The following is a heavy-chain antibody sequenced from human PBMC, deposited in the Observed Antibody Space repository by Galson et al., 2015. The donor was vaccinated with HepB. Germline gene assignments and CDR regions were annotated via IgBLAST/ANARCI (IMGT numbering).Heavy chain of an antibody. CDR1: GFTFSSYG. V-gene: IGHV3-30*18. D-gene: IGHD1-1*01. CDR2: ISYDGSNK. CDR3: AKDYAGTFYYFDY. Sequence: SLRLSCAASGFTFSSYGMHWVRQAPGKGLEWVAVISYDGSNKYYADSVKGRFTISRDNSKNTLYLQMNSLRAEDTAVYYCAKDYAGTFYYFDYWGQGTLVTVSS. J-gene: IGHJ4*02.